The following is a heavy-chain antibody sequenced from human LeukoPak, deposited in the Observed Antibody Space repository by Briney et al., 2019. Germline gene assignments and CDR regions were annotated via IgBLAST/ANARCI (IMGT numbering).Heavy chain of an antibody. Sequence: GGSLRLSCAASGFTLSTNTVNWVRQAPGKGLQWFSYISSSSSTIYYADSVKGRFTISRDNAKNSLYLQMNSLRDEDTAVYYCAREYSSSSGRAFDIWGQGTMVTVSS. CDR2: ISSSSSTI. D-gene: IGHD6-6*01. J-gene: IGHJ3*02. CDR3: AREYSSSSGRAFDI. CDR1: GFTLSTNT. V-gene: IGHV3-48*02.